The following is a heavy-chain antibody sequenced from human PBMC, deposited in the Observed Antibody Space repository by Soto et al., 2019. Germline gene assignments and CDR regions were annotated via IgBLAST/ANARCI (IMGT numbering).Heavy chain of an antibody. CDR2: IYYSGST. V-gene: IGHV4-61*01. D-gene: IGHD3-3*01. CDR1: GGSVSSGSYY. CDR3: ARDHRYDFWSDLGLRTAANWFDP. J-gene: IGHJ5*02. Sequence: PSETLSLTCTVSGGSVSSGSYYWSWIRQPPGKGLEWIGYIYYSGSTNYNPSLKSRVTISVDTSKNQFSLKLSSVTAADTAVYYCARDHRYDFWSDLGLRTAANWFDPWGQGTLVTVSS.